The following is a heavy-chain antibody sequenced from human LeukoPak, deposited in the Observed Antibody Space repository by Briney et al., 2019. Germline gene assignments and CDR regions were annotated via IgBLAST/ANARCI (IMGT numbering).Heavy chain of an antibody. CDR2: IRYDGSNK. V-gene: IGHV3-30*02. D-gene: IGHD5-18*01. Sequence: GGSLRLSCAASGFTFSSYGMHWVRQAPGKGLEWVAFIRYDGSNKYYADSVKGRFTISRDNSKNTLYLQMKSLRAEDTAVYYCAKEFGFGVDTAMVHFDYWGQGTLVTVSS. CDR1: GFTFSSYG. CDR3: AKEFGFGVDTAMVHFDY. J-gene: IGHJ4*02.